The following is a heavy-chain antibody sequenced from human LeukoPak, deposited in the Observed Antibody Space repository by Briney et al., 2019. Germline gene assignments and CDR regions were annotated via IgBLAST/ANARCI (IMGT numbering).Heavy chain of an antibody. J-gene: IGHJ4*02. CDR3: ARAPGEECSGGGCYLSYFDY. CDR2: INHSGNT. CDR1: GGPFSGYY. Sequence: SETLSLTCAVYGGPFSGYYWSWIRQPPGKGLEWIGEINHSGNTNYNPSLKSRVTISVDTSKNQFSLRLSSVTAADTAVYYCARAPGEECSGGGCYLSYFDYWGQGTLVTVSS. V-gene: IGHV4-34*01. D-gene: IGHD2-15*01.